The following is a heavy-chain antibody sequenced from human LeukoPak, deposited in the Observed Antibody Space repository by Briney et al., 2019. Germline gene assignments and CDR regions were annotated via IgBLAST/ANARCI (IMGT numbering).Heavy chain of an antibody. Sequence: PSETLSLTCTVSGGSISSYYWSWIRQPPGKGLEWIGHIYYSGSTKYNPSLKSRVTISADTSKNQFSLKLTSVTAADTALYYCARVSAGGYNGAYYFDYWGQGTLVTVSS. CDR2: IYYSGST. CDR1: GGSISSYY. J-gene: IGHJ4*02. CDR3: ARVSAGGYNGAYYFDY. V-gene: IGHV4-59*01. D-gene: IGHD5-24*01.